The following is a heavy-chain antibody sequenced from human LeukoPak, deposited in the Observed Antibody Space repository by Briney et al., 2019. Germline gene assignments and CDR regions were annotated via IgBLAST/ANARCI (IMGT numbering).Heavy chain of an antibody. J-gene: IGHJ1*01. D-gene: IGHD5-24*01. CDR3: ARGWSRMGTIRGIYFQH. V-gene: IGHV1-8*01. CDR1: GYTFTSYD. CDR2: MNPNSGNT. Sequence: ASVKVSCKASGYTFTSYDINWVRQATGQGLEWMGWMNPNSGNTGYAQKFQGRVTMTRHTSISTAYMELSSLRSEHTAVYYCARGWSRMGTIRGIYFQHWGQSTLVTVSS.